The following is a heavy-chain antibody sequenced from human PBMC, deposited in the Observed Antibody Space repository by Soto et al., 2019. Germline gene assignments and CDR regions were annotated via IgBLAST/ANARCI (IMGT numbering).Heavy chain of an antibody. D-gene: IGHD3-3*01. CDR1: GFSLTTSGVG. J-gene: IGHJ4*02. Sequence: QITLNESGPTVVKPAETLTLTCTFSGFSLTTSGVGVGWIRQSPGKAPEWLALIYWDDDKRYSASLKSRLNITKDHSKNQVVPTMASVDPGDTATYYCAHRILRTVFGMVTTTAIYFDFWGQGTPVVVSS. V-gene: IGHV2-5*02. CDR2: IYWDDDK. CDR3: AHRILRTVFGMVTTTAIYFDF.